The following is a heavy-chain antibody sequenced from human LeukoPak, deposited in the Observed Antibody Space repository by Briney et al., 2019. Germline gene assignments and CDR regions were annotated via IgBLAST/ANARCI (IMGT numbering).Heavy chain of an antibody. CDR2: ISSSGSTT. Sequence: PGGSLRLSCAASGFTFSDYYMSWIRQAPGKGLEWVSYISSSGSTTYYADSVKGRFTISRDNAKNSLYLQMNSLRAEDTAVYYCARDVVVPAAMDVWGQGTTVTVSS. D-gene: IGHD2-2*01. CDR3: ARDVVVPAAMDV. CDR1: GFTFSDYY. V-gene: IGHV3-11*04. J-gene: IGHJ6*02.